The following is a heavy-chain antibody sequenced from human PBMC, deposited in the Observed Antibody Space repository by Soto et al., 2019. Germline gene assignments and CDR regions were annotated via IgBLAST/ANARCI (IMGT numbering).Heavy chain of an antibody. Sequence: EVQLVESGGGLVQPGGSLRLSCAASGFTVSSNYMRWVRQAPGKGLEWVSVIYSGGTTYYADSVKDRFTISRDNSKNTLYLQMNSLRAEDTAVYYCARNGDSSDYRGWFAPWGQGTLVTVSS. CDR2: IYSGGTT. V-gene: IGHV3-66*01. J-gene: IGHJ5*02. CDR3: ARNGDSSDYRGWFAP. CDR1: GFTVSSNY. D-gene: IGHD3-22*01.